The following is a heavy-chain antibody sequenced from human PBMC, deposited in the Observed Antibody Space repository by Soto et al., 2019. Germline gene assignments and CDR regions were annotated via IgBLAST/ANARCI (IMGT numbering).Heavy chain of an antibody. CDR3: TEGLEDYYDSSGYYSQDFQH. CDR2: IRSKANSYAT. CDR1: GFTFSGSA. D-gene: IGHD3-22*01. J-gene: IGHJ1*01. Sequence: EVQLVESGGGLVQPGGSLKLSCAASGFTFSGSAMHWVRQASGKGLEWVGRIRSKANSYATAYAASVKGRFTISRDDSKNTAYLQMNSLKTEDTAVYYCTEGLEDYYDSSGYYSQDFQHWGQGTLVTVSS. V-gene: IGHV3-73*02.